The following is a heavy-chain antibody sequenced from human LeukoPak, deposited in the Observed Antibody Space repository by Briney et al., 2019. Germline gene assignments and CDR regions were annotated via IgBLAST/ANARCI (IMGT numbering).Heavy chain of an antibody. Sequence: SETLSLTCTVSGGSISSGDYYWSWIRQPPGKGLEWIGEINHSGSTNYNPSLKSRVTISVDTSKNQFSLKLSSVTAADTAVYYCARAPSSWKWFDPWGQGTLVTVSS. J-gene: IGHJ5*02. D-gene: IGHD6-13*01. V-gene: IGHV4-39*07. CDR2: INHSGST. CDR3: ARAPSSWKWFDP. CDR1: GGSISSGDYY.